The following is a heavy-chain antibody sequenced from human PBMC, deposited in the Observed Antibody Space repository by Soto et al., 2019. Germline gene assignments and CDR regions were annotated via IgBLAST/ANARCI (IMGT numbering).Heavy chain of an antibody. Sequence: SETLSLTCTVSGGSISSSSYYWGWIRQPPGKGLEWIGSIYYSGSTYYNPSLKSRVTISVDTSKNQFSLKLSSLTAADTAVYYCARHYYDFWSGYYSNPGYFDYWGQGTLVTVSS. V-gene: IGHV4-39*01. CDR2: IYYSGST. D-gene: IGHD3-3*01. CDR3: ARHYYDFWSGYYSNPGYFDY. CDR1: GGSISSSSYY. J-gene: IGHJ4*02.